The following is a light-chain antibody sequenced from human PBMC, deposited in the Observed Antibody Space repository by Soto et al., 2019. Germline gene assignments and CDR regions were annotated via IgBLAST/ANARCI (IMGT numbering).Light chain of an antibody. V-gene: IGLV2-11*01. J-gene: IGLJ2*01. CDR2: DVS. CDR3: CSSGGSYTWV. Sequence: QSALTQPRSVSGSPGQSVTISCTGTSGDVGGYNFVSWYQQHPGKVPTLVIFDVSHRPSGVPDRFSGSKSGNTASLTISGLQAEDEADYYCCSSGGSYTWVVGGGTKLTVL. CDR1: SGDVGGYNF.